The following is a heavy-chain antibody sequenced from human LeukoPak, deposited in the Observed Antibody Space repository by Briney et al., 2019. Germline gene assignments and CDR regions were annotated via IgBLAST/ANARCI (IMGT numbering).Heavy chain of an antibody. D-gene: IGHD2-2*01. CDR1: GGSISSSSYC. V-gene: IGHV4-39*01. Sequence: SETLSLTCTVSGGSISSSSYCWGWIRRPPGKGLEWIGSIYYSGSTYYNPSLKSRVTISVDTSKNQFSLKLRSVTGADTAVYYCALGSRAAISSWFDPWGQGTLVTVSS. J-gene: IGHJ5*02. CDR2: IYYSGST. CDR3: ALGSRAAISSWFDP.